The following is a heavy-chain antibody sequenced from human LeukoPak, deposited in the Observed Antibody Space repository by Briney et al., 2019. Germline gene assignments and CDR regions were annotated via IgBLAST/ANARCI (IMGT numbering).Heavy chain of an antibody. J-gene: IGHJ4*02. D-gene: IGHD1-26*01. V-gene: IGHV3-74*01. CDR2: ITGDGSST. CDR3: ARGLYSGTHYGENDY. CDR1: GFTFSGYW. Sequence: GGSLRLSCAASGFTFSGYWMHWVRQVPGKGLVWVSRITGDGSSTTYADSVKGRFTISRDNSKNTLSLQMNSLRAEDTAVYYCARGLYSGTHYGENDYWGQGTLVTVSS.